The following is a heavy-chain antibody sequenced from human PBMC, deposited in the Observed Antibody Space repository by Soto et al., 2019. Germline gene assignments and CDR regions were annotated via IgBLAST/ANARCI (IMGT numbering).Heavy chain of an antibody. D-gene: IGHD2-15*01. CDR1: GFTFSDYY. CDR3: ARVNCSGGSCSRTYYYYGMDV. V-gene: IGHV3-11*01. J-gene: IGHJ6*02. Sequence: GGSLRLSCAASGFTFSDYYMSWIRQAPGKGLEWVSYISSSGSTIYYADSAKGRFTISRDNAKNSLYLQMNSLRAEDTAVYYCARVNCSGGSCSRTYYYYGMDVWGQGTTVTVSS. CDR2: ISSSGSTI.